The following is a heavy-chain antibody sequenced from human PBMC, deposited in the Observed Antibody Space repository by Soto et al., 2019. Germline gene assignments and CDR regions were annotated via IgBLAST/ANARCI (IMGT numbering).Heavy chain of an antibody. D-gene: IGHD7-27*01. CDR1: GGSISSGDYY. J-gene: IGHJ6*02. Sequence: QVQLQESGPGLVKPSQTLSLTCTVSGGSISSGDYYWSWIRQPPGKGLEWIGYIYYSGRTYYNPSLKSRVTISVDTAQNQFSLKLSSVTAADTAVYYCARDNLGMGVYYYYGMDVWGQGTTVTVSS. CDR2: IYYSGRT. V-gene: IGHV4-30-4*01. CDR3: ARDNLGMGVYYYYGMDV.